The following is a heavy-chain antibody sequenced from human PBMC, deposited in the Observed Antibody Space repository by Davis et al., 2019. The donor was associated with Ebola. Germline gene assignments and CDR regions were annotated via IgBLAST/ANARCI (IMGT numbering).Heavy chain of an antibody. D-gene: IGHD3-22*01. J-gene: IGHJ3*02. V-gene: IGHV4-59*08. Sequence: SETLSLTCTVSGGHISGYYWSWIRQPPGKGLEWIGNLYHGGGTNYSPSLKSRLTISVDTSKNQFSLKLSSVTAADTAVYYCARHNLYYYDSSGYFITDAFDIWGQGTMVTVSS. CDR3: ARHNLYYYDSSGYFITDAFDI. CDR1: GGHISGYY. CDR2: LYHGGGT.